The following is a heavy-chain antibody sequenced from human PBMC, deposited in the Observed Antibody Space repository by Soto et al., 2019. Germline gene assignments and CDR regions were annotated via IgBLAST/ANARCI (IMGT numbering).Heavy chain of an antibody. CDR1: GYTFTNYA. D-gene: IGHD1-1*01. CDR3: ARGGTTIYYYYDMDV. V-gene: IGHV1-3*01. CDR2: IHAGNGNT. Sequence: ASVKVSCKASGYTFTNYATHWLRQSPGQRLEWMGWIHAGNGNTKYSQKFQGRVTIIRDTSASTAYMELSSLRSEDTAVYYCARGGTTIYYYYDMDVWGQGTTVTVSS. J-gene: IGHJ6*02.